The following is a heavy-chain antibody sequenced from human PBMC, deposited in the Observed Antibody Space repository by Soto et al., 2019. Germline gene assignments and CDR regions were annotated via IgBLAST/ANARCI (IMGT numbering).Heavy chain of an antibody. J-gene: IGHJ4*02. CDR2: ITSSSSTI. CDR3: ARGRVGTAYFDY. CDR1: GFTFTSNS. V-gene: IGHV3-48*02. Sequence: EVQLVESGGGLVQPGGSLRLSCAASGFTFTSNSMNWVRQAPGKGLEWISYITSSSSTIYYADSVKGRFTISSDNAKNSLYLQMNSLRDDDTAVYYCARGRVGTAYFDYWGQGALVTVSS. D-gene: IGHD2-21*02.